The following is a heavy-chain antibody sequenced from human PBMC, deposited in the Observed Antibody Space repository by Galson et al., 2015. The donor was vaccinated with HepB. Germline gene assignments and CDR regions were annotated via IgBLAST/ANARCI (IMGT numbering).Heavy chain of an antibody. CDR2: INPHSGGT. CDR3: ARESVDKYYYDSSGYYYFDY. V-gene: IGHV1-2*06. Sequence: SVKVSCKASGYTFTDYYMHWVRQAPGQGLEWMGRINPHSGGTNYAQKFEGRVTMTRDTSISTAYMELGRLRSDDTAVYYYARESVDKYYYDSSGYYYFDYWGQGTLVTVSS. J-gene: IGHJ4*02. CDR1: GYTFTDYY. D-gene: IGHD3-22*01.